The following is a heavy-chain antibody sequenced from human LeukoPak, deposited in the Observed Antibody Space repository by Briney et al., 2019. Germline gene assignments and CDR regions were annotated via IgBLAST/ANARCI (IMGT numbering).Heavy chain of an antibody. D-gene: IGHD3-16*02. Sequence: ASVKVSCKVSGYTLTELSMHWVRQTPGKGLEWMGGFDPEDGETIYAQKFQGRVTMTEDTSTDTAYMELSSLRSEDTAVYYCAPLGRYYDYVWGSYRSNWFDPWGQGTLVTVSS. CDR3: APLGRYYDYVWGSYRSNWFDP. J-gene: IGHJ5*02. CDR1: GYTLTELS. CDR2: FDPEDGET. V-gene: IGHV1-24*01.